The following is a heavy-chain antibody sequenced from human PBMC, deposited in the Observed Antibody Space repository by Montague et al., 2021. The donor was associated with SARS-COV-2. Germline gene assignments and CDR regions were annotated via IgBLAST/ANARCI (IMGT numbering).Heavy chain of an antibody. Sequence: SETLSLTCTVSGGSISSTSYYWSWIRQSPGKGLEWIGSIYHSGSTYYSPSLKSRLSLSVETSKNQFSLRLTSVTAADTAMYFCARAPIYRSSWYAYFDYWGQGTLVTVSS. V-gene: IGHV4-39*07. CDR1: GGSISSTSYY. CDR3: ARAPIYRSSWYAYFDY. D-gene: IGHD6-13*01. CDR2: IYHSGST. J-gene: IGHJ4*02.